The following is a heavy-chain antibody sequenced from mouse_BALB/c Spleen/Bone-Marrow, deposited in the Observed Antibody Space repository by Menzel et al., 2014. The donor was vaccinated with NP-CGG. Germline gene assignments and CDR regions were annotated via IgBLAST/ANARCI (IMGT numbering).Heavy chain of an antibody. V-gene: IGHV1-7*01. CDR2: INPSTGYT. J-gene: IGHJ3*01. CDR1: GYTFTSYW. Sequence: VQLQQSGAELAEPGASVKMSCKASGYTFTSYWMHWVKRRPGQGLEWIGYINPSTGYTEYNQKFKDKATLTADKSSSTAYMQLSSLTSEDSAVYYCARSAPWDGFAYWGQGTLVTVSA. D-gene: IGHD4-1*01. CDR3: ARSAPWDGFAY.